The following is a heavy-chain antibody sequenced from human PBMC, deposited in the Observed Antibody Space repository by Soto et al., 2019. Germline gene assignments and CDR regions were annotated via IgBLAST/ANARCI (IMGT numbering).Heavy chain of an antibody. D-gene: IGHD4-17*01. Sequence: SVKVSHKASGGTFSRYAISWVRQAPGQGLEWMGGNIPIFGTANYAQESQGRDTITADESQSTAHMELNSLRSEDTGVYYCGRGNGYGDYLIPPRTYGIDVWGQGTRVTVSS. CDR2: NIPIFGTA. CDR1: GGTFSRYA. J-gene: IGHJ6*02. V-gene: IGHV1-69*13. CDR3: GRGNGYGDYLIPPRTYGIDV.